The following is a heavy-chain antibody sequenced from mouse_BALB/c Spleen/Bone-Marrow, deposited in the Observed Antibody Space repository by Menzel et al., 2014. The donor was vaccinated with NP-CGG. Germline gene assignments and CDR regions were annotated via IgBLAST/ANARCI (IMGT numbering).Heavy chain of an antibody. Sequence: QVQLQQSGAELVKPGASVKLSCKASGYTFTSYWMHWVKQRPGQGLEWIGEINPSNGRTNYNEKFKSKATLTVDKSSSTAYMQLSSLTSEDSAVYYCARGRGYFDYWGQGTTLTVSS. J-gene: IGHJ2*01. CDR1: GYTFTSYW. CDR2: INPSNGRT. D-gene: IGHD3-3*01. V-gene: IGHV1S81*02. CDR3: ARGRGYFDY.